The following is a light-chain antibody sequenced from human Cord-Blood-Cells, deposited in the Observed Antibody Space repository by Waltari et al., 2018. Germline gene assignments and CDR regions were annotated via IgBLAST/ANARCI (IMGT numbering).Light chain of an antibody. Sequence: SYELTQPPSVSVSPGQTARITCSGAAFPTQYAYWDQQKPGQAPVLVIDKDSERPSGIPERFSGSSSGTTVTLTISGVQAEDEADYYCQSADSSGTYVVFGGGTKLTVL. V-gene: IGLV3-25*02. CDR3: QSADSSGTYVV. CDR1: AFPTQY. CDR2: KDS. J-gene: IGLJ2*01.